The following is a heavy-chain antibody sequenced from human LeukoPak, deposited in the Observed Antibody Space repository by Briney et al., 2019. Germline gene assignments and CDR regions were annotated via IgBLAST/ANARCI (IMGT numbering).Heavy chain of an antibody. CDR3: AKSRTSGGIASFDY. V-gene: IGHV3-30*18. CDR1: GFTFSSYG. D-gene: IGHD1-14*01. Sequence: GGSLRLSCAASGFTFSSYGMHWVRQAPGKGLEWVAVISYDGSNKYYADSVKGRFTISRDNSKNTLYLQMNSLRAEDTAVYYCAKSRTSGGIASFDYWGQGTLVTVSS. J-gene: IGHJ4*02. CDR2: ISYDGSNK.